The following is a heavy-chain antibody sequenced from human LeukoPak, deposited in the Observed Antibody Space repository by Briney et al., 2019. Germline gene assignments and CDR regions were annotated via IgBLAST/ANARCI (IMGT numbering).Heavy chain of an antibody. Sequence: TGGSLRLSCAASGFTFPNAWVNWVRQAPGKGLEWVGHIKSKGNGGTIDYAAPVKGRFTISGDDSKNTVYLQMNSLEIEDTAVYFCTTDPGTGVRGYWGQGTLVTVST. CDR2: IKSKGNGGTI. J-gene: IGHJ4*02. CDR1: GFTFPNAW. V-gene: IGHV3-15*01. CDR3: TTDPGTGVRGY. D-gene: IGHD3-10*01.